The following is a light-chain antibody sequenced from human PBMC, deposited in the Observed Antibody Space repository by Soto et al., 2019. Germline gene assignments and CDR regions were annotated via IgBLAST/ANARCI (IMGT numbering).Light chain of an antibody. CDR1: QSISSW. CDR2: KAS. J-gene: IGKJ2*01. Sequence: DIQMTQSPSTLSASVGDRVTITCRASQSISSWLAWYQQKPGKAPKLLIYKASSLESGVPSRFSGSGSGTEFILTISSLQPNDFATYYCQHYDSSFGQGTKVDIK. CDR3: QHYDSS. V-gene: IGKV1-5*03.